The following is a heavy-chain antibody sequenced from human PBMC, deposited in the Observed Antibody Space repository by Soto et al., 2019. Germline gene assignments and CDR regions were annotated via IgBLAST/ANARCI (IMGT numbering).Heavy chain of an antibody. D-gene: IGHD4-17*01. J-gene: IGHJ2*01. V-gene: IGHV3-23*01. Sequence: EVQLLESGGGLVQPGGSLRLSCAASGFTFSSYAMNWVRQAPGKGLEWVSVISGSGGSTYYADSVKGRFTISRDNSKNTLYLQMNSLRAEDAAVYYCAKRTVGWYFDLWGRGTLVTVSS. CDR2: ISGSGGST. CDR3: AKRTVGWYFDL. CDR1: GFTFSSYA.